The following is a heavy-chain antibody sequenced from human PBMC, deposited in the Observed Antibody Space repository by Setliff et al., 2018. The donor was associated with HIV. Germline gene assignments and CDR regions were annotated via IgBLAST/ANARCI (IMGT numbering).Heavy chain of an antibody. CDR2: ISGYNGNT. J-gene: IGHJ4*02. D-gene: IGHD3-9*01. CDR1: GDTFTTYA. Sequence: ASVKVSCKASGDTFTTYAISWVRQAPGQGLEWMGWISGYNGNTNFAQKLQGRVTLTTDTSKSTAYMELRSLRPDDPAVYYCARHDILTGYYTYFDYWGQGTLVTVSS. V-gene: IGHV1-18*01. CDR3: ARHDILTGYYTYFDY.